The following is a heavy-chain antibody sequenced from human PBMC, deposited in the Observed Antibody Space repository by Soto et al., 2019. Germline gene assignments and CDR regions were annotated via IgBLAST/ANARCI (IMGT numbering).Heavy chain of an antibody. CDR3: ARDLWLGESFRYYFDY. V-gene: IGHV1-3*01. CDR1: GYTFTDYS. D-gene: IGHD3-10*01. CDR2: INPASGKT. J-gene: IGHJ4*01. Sequence: ASVKVSCKASGYTFTDYSLQWVRQAPGQRLEWMGWINPASGKTKYSQKFQGRVTITRDTSASTAYMELSSLTSEDTALYYCARDLWLGESFRYYFDYWEQGTLVTVSS.